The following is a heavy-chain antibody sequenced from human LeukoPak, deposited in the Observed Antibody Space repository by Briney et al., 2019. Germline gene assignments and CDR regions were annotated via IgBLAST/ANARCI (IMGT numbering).Heavy chain of an antibody. D-gene: IGHD6-13*01. CDR2: ISYDGSNK. CDR1: GFTFSSYG. CDR3: AKDRIAAAGGWFDP. V-gene: IGHV3-30*18. Sequence: PGRSLRLSCAASGFTFSSYGMHWVRQAPGKGLEWVAVISYDGSNKYYADSVKGRFTISRDNSKNTLYLQMSSLRAEDTAVYYCAKDRIAAAGGWFDPWGQGTLVTVSS. J-gene: IGHJ5*02.